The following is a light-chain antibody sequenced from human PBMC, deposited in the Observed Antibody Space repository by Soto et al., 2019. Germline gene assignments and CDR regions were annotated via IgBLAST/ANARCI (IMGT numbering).Light chain of an antibody. CDR2: DVS. CDR1: SSDVGGHNS. CDR3: SSFTSSVTYV. V-gene: IGLV2-14*01. J-gene: IGLJ1*01. Sequence: QSVLTQPSSVSGSPGQSITISCTGTSSDVGGHNSVSWYRQDPGKAPKLMIYDVSNRPSGVSDRFSGSKYGNTASLTISGLQIEDEADYYCSSFTSSVTYVFGTGTKVTV.